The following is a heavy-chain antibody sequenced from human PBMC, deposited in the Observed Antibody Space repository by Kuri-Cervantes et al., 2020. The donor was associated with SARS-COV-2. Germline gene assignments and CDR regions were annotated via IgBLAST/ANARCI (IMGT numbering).Heavy chain of an antibody. CDR3: ARTGLPGWYYCYGMDV. CDR2: ISSSGSTI. J-gene: IGHJ6*02. V-gene: IGHV3-11*01. CDR1: GFTFSDYY. Sequence: GESLKISCAASGFTFSDYYMSWIRQAPGKGLEWVSYISSSGSTIYYADSVKGRFTISRDNAKNSLYLQMNSLRAEDTAVYYCARTGLPGWYYCYGMDVWGQGTTVTVSS. D-gene: IGHD2-15*01.